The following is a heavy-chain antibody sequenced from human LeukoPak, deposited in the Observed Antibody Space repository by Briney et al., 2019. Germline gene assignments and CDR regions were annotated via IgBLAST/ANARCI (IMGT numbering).Heavy chain of an antibody. D-gene: IGHD3-22*01. J-gene: IGHJ4*02. CDR3: ARVPNYYDSSGSSFDY. V-gene: IGHV4-59*12. CDR1: GGSISGYY. CDR2: IYYSGST. Sequence: PSETLSLTCTVSGGSISGYYWSWIRQPPGKGLEWIGYIYYSGSTNYNPSLKSRVTISVDTSKNQFSLKLSSVTAADTAVYYCARVPNYYDSSGSSFDYWGQGTLVTVSS.